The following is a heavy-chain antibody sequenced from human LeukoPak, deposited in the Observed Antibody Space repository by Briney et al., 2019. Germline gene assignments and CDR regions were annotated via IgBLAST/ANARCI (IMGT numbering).Heavy chain of an antibody. Sequence: SQTLSLTCAISGDSVSSNSAAWNWIRQSPSRGLEWLGRTYYRSKWYNDYAVSVKSRIIINPDTSKNQFSLQLNSVTPEDTAVYYCARGGRAAAGYHYYYYYMDVWDKGTTVTVSS. J-gene: IGHJ6*03. D-gene: IGHD6-13*01. CDR3: ARGGRAAAGYHYYYYYMDV. V-gene: IGHV6-1*01. CDR2: TYYRSKWYN. CDR1: GDSVSSNSAA.